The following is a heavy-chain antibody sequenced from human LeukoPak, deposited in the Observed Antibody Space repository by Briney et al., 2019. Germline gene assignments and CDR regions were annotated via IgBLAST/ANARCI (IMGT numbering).Heavy chain of an antibody. CDR2: MYPNSGNT. Sequence: ASVKVSCKASGYTSTSYDSNWVRQATGQGLEWMGWMYPNSGNTGYAQKFQGRVTMTRSTSISTAYMELSSLRSEDTAVYYCARGPYYDFWSGYYGYYFDYWGQGTLVTVSS. J-gene: IGHJ4*02. CDR3: ARGPYYDFWSGYYGYYFDY. CDR1: GYTSTSYD. V-gene: IGHV1-8*01. D-gene: IGHD3-3*01.